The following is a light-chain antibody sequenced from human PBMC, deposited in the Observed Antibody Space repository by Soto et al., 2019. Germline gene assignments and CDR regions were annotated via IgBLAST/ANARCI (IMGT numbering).Light chain of an antibody. CDR1: NSDIGFYNY. V-gene: IGLV2-14*01. Sequence: QSVLTQSASVSGSPGQSITISCTGTNSDIGFYNYVSWYQQHPGEAPKLIIYEVAKRPSGVSSRFSGSKSGNTASLTISGLQAEDEADYHCSSYTSSSPLYVFGTGTKVTVL. CDR2: EVA. CDR3: SSYTSSSPLYV. J-gene: IGLJ1*01.